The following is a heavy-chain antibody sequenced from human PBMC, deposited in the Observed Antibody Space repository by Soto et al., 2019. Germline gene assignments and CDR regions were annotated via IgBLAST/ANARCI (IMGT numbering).Heavy chain of an antibody. J-gene: IGHJ4*02. D-gene: IGHD2-15*01. V-gene: IGHV4-39*02. CDR3: ARGDCSGRSCYFDY. Sequence: PSETLSLTCTVSGGSISSSNYYWDWIRQPPGKGLEWIGTVYYTGSTYYSPSLKSRLTISVDTSKNHFSPRLSSVTAADTAVYYCARGDCSGRSCYFDYWGQGTLVTVST. CDR2: VYYTGST. CDR1: GGSISSSNYY.